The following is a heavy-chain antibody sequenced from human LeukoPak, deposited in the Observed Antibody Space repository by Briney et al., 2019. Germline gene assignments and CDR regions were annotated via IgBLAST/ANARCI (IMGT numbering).Heavy chain of an antibody. CDR1: GYSFTSYW. D-gene: IGHD6-19*01. CDR3: ARSGYSSGWYLWFDP. V-gene: IGHV5-51*01. CDR2: IYPGDSDT. Sequence: GESLKISCKGSGYSFTSYWIGWVRQMPGKGLEWMGIIYPGDSDTRYSPSFQGQDTISADKSISTAYLQWSSLKASDTAMYYCARSGYSSGWYLWFDPWGQGTLVTVSS. J-gene: IGHJ5*02.